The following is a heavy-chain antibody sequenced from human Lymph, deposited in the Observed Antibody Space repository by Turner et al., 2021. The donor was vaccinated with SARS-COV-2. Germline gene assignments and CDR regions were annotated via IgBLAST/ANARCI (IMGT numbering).Heavy chain of an antibody. CDR3: TTGWFAGTYGDFFDY. Sequence: EVQLVESGGGLAKPGGSLRLPGAASRLTFTYAWMTWVRQAPGKGLEWVDRIKSKTNDGTTDYTAPVKGRFTISRDDSKNTLYLRINSLRTEDTAVYFCTTGWFAGTYGDFFDYWGQGTLVTVSS. CDR1: RLTFTYAW. D-gene: IGHD1-7*01. CDR2: IKSKTNDGTT. V-gene: IGHV3-15*01. J-gene: IGHJ4*02.